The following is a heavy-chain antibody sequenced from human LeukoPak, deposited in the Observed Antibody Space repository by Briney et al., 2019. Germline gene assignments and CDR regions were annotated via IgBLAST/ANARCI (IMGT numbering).Heavy chain of an antibody. CDR1: GGSFSGYY. V-gene: IGHV4-34*01. Sequence: SETLSLTCAVYGGSFSGYYWSWIRQPPGKGLEWIGEINHSGSTNYNPSLKSRVTISVDTSKNQFSLKLSSVTAADTAVYYCARAYSSSWYWNWFDPWGQGALVTVSS. J-gene: IGHJ5*02. CDR3: ARAYSSSWYWNWFDP. CDR2: INHSGST. D-gene: IGHD6-13*01.